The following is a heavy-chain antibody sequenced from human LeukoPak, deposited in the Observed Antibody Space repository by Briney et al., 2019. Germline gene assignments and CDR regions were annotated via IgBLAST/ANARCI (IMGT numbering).Heavy chain of an antibody. D-gene: IGHD3-10*01. J-gene: IGHJ6*03. CDR1: GGSISSYY. CDR2: IYTSGST. V-gene: IGHV4-4*09. CDR3: ARQYGSGGYRYYYYYMDV. Sequence: SETLSLTCTVSGGSISSYYWSWIRQPPGKGLEWIGYIYTSGSTNYNPSLKSRVTISVDTSKNQFSLKLSSVTAADTAVYYCARQYGSGGYRYYYYYMDVWGKGTTVTVSS.